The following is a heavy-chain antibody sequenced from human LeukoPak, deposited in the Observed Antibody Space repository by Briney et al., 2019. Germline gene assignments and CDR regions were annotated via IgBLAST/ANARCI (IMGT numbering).Heavy chain of an antibody. V-gene: IGHV4-4*02. CDR2: IYHSGST. D-gene: IGHD3-22*01. CDR1: GGSISSSNW. CDR3: ARVDDYYDSSGYYYYFDY. J-gene: IGHJ4*02. Sequence: SGTLSLTCAVSGGSISSSNWWSWVRQPPGKGLEWIGEIYHSGSTNYNPSLKSRVTISVDTSKNQFSLKLSSVTAADTAVYYCARVDDYYDSSGYYYYFDYWGQGTLVTVSS.